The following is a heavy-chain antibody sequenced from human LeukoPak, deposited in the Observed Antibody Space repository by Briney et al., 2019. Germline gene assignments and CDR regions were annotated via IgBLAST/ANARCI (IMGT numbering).Heavy chain of an antibody. V-gene: IGHV3-23*05. D-gene: IGHD2-21*01. CDR2: ISGSST. CDR3: VKGPQVGDGYHPDY. J-gene: IGHJ4*02. Sequence: PGDSLRLSCAASGFSLGEYAMSWVRQAPGKGPEWVSAISGSSTYYSGSVKGRFTISRDTSKTTVYLQMNVLREDDTALYYCVKGPQVGDGYHPDYWGQGTLVTVS. CDR1: GFSLGEYA.